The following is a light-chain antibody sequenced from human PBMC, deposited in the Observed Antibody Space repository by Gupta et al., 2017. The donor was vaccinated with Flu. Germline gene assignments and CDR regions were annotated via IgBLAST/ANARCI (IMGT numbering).Light chain of an antibody. CDR1: SPNIGPNY. CDR3: AAWDDTLGTFYV. Sequence: QSVLTQPPSASGPPGQTVTISCSGSSPNIGPNYVYWYQHLPGTAPKLLIYRNYHRPSGVPDRFSGSKSGNSASLAISGLRSEDEADYYCAAWDDTLGTFYVFGTGTKVTVL. V-gene: IGLV1-47*01. CDR2: RNY. J-gene: IGLJ1*01.